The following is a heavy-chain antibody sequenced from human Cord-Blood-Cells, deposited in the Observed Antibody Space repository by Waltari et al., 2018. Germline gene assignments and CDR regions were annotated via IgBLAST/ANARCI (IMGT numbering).Heavy chain of an antibody. D-gene: IGHD6-13*01. Sequence: EVQLVESVGGLVQPGGSLRLSCAASGFTFSSYWMSWVRQAPGKGLEWVANIKQDGSGKYYVDSVKGRFTISRDNAKNSLYLQMNSLRAEDTAVYYCASSLGLYYFDYWGQGTLVTGSS. CDR3: ASSLGLYYFDY. V-gene: IGHV3-7*01. CDR2: IKQDGSGK. CDR1: GFTFSSYW. J-gene: IGHJ4*02.